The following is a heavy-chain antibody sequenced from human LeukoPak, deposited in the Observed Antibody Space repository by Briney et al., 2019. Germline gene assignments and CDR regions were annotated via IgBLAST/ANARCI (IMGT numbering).Heavy chain of an antibody. CDR3: STPSF. CDR2: IKSKTDGGTI. V-gene: IGHV3-15*07. Sequence: GGSLRLSCATSGFIFTNAWMKWVRQAPGKGLEWVGRIKSKTDGGTIDYAAPVKGRFTISRDDSKDTLYLQMDNLKTEDTAIYYCSTPSFWGQGTLVTVSS. CDR1: GFIFTNAW. J-gene: IGHJ4*02.